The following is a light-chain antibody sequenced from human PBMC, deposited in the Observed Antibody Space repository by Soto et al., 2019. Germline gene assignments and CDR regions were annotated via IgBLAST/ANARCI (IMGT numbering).Light chain of an antibody. V-gene: IGLV2-14*01. CDR1: SSDVGGYNY. CDR3: SSYTGSSIVV. CDR2: DVS. J-gene: IGLJ2*01. Sequence: QSALTQPASVSGSPGQSITISCTGTSSDVGGYNYVSWYQQHPGKAPKLMIYDVSNRPSGVSNRFSGSKSGNTASLTISGLQAEDEADYYCSSYTGSSIVVFGGGTKLIVL.